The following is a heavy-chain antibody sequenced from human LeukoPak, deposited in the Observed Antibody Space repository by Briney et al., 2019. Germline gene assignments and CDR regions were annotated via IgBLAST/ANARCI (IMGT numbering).Heavy chain of an antibody. Sequence: SETLSLTCTVSGGSISGYYWNWSRQPPGKGVEWIGNLYYMRGAWYKSSLKSRVTISVDTSKNQFSLKLSSVTAADTAVYYCAITPQRRHGGNWGAFDIWGQGTMVTVSS. CDR2: LYYMRGA. V-gene: IGHV4-59*08. J-gene: IGHJ3*02. D-gene: IGHD4-23*01. CDR3: AITPQRRHGGNWGAFDI. CDR1: GGSISGYY.